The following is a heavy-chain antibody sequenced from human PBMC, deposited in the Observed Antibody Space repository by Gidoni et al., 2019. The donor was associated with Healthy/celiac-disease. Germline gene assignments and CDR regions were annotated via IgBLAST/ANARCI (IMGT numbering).Heavy chain of an antibody. D-gene: IGHD6-19*01. CDR2: ISYDGSNK. J-gene: IGHJ4*02. CDR3: ARDSVAGRGYFDY. CDR1: GFTFSRYA. V-gene: IGHV3-30*01. Sequence: QVQLVESGGGVVQPGRSLRLSCAASGFTFSRYAMHWVRQAPGKGLEWVAVISYDGSNKYYADSVKGRFTISRDNSKNTLYLQMNSLRAEDTAVYYCARDSVAGRGYFDYWGQGTLVTV.